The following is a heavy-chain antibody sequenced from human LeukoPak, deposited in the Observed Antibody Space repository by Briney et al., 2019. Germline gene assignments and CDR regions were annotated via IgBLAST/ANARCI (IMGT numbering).Heavy chain of an antibody. J-gene: IGHJ4*02. V-gene: IGHV1-2*02. CDR3: ARGRKMIPSATNGKYYFDY. CDR1: GYIFTGYY. Sequence: GASVKVSCKASGYIFTGYYMHWVRQAPGQGLEWMGWINPNSGGTNYAQKFQGRVTMTRDTSISTAYMELSRLRSDDTAVYYYARGRKMIPSATNGKYYFDYWGQGTLVTVSS. D-gene: IGHD1-26*01. CDR2: INPNSGGT.